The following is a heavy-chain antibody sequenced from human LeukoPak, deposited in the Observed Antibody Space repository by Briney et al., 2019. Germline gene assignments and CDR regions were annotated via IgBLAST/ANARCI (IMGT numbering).Heavy chain of an antibody. V-gene: IGHV3-74*01. CDR3: ARRSGALSLDY. CDR2: INSDGSST. CDR1: GFTVSTNY. Sequence: GGSLRLSCAASGFTVSTNYMSWVRQAPGKGLVWVSRINSDGSSTSDADSVKGRFTISRDNAKNTVYLQMNSLRAEDTAVYYCARRSGALSLDYWGQGTLVTVSS. D-gene: IGHD1-1*01. J-gene: IGHJ4*02.